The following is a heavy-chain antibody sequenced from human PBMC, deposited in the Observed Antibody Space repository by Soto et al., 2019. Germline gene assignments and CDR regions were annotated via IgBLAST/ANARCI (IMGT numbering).Heavy chain of an antibody. Sequence: GGSLRRSCAASGFTFSSNWMSWVRQAPGKGLEWVANIKQDGSEKYYVDSVKGRFTISRDNAKNSLYLQMNSLRAEDTAVYYCARVAEGGSGSHYLLYYYYGMDVWGQGTTVTVSS. V-gene: IGHV3-7*01. CDR2: IKQDGSEK. CDR1: GFTFSSNW. CDR3: ARVAEGGSGSHYLLYYYYGMDV. J-gene: IGHJ6*02. D-gene: IGHD3-10*01.